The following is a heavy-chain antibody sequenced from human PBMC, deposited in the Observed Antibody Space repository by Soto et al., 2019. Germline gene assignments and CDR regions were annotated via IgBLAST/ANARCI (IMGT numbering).Heavy chain of an antibody. V-gene: IGHV4-39*01. CDR1: GGSISSSSYY. CDR3: ARHPLRSGYGDYFDY. CDR2: IYYSGST. J-gene: IGHJ4*02. Sequence: SETLSLTCTVSGGSISSSSYYWGWIRQPPGKGLEWIGSIYYSGSTYYNPSLKSRVTISVDTSKNQFSLKLSSVTAADTAVYYCARHPLRSGYGDYFDYWGQGTLVTVSS. D-gene: IGHD5-12*01.